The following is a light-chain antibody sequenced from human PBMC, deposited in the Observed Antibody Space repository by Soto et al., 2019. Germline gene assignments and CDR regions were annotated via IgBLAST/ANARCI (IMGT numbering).Light chain of an antibody. J-gene: IGKJ1*01. CDR3: MQGLQTWT. CDR2: LGS. CDR1: QSLLHSNGYNY. Sequence: DIVRPPSPLSLPVTSFDAAFISYRSNQSLLHSNGYNYVDWYLQKPGQSPQLLIYLGSNRASGVPDRFSGSGSGTDFTLKISRVEAEDVGVYYCMQGLQTWTFGQGTKVDIK. V-gene: IGKV2-28*01.